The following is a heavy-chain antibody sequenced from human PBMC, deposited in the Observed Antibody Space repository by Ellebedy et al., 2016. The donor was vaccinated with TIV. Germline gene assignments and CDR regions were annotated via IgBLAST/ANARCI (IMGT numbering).Heavy chain of an antibody. CDR1: GGTFSNYA. J-gene: IGHJ2*01. Sequence: ASVKVSCKPSGGTFSNYAISWVRQAPGQGLEWMGGVIPILDIVNYAQNFQGRVTITADESIDTVYLELSSLRSEDTAVYYCARGPTVTTLPYWYFDVWGRGTPVSVSS. D-gene: IGHD4-17*01. CDR3: ARGPTVTTLPYWYFDV. CDR2: VIPILDIV. V-gene: IGHV1-69*10.